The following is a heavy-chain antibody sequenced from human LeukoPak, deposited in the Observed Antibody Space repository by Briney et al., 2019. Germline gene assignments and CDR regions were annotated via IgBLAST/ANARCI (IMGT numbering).Heavy chain of an antibody. Sequence: GASVKVSCKASGYTFTGYYMHWVRQAPGQGLEWMGRINPNSGGTNYAQKFQGRVTMTRDTSISTAYMELSRLRSDDTAVYYCARAFTYVVVVNPSVAFDILGQGTIVTVSS. J-gene: IGHJ3*02. CDR3: ARAFTYVVVVNPSVAFDI. CDR2: INPNSGGT. D-gene: IGHD2-21*01. V-gene: IGHV1-2*06. CDR1: GYTFTGYY.